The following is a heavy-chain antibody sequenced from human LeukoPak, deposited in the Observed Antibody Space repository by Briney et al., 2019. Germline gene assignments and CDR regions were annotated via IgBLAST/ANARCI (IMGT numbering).Heavy chain of an antibody. CDR3: ARAGGYGDYINWFDP. D-gene: IGHD4-17*01. J-gene: IGHJ5*02. Sequence: SETLSLTCTVSGGSISSGSHYWSWIPQPAGKGLEYLGRVYASGSTNYNPSLKSRVTISVDTSKNQFSLRLSSVTAADTAIYYCARAGGYGDYINWFDPWGQGTLVTVSS. CDR1: GGSISSGSHY. CDR2: VYASGST. V-gene: IGHV4-61*02.